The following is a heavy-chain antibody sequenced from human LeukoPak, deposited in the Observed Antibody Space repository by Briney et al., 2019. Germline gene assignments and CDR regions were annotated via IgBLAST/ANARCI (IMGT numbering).Heavy chain of an antibody. D-gene: IGHD4-17*01. J-gene: IGHJ4*02. CDR1: GFTFSSYA. Sequence: PGGSLRLSCAASGFTFSSYAVSWVRQAPGKGLEWVSAISGSGGSTYYADSVKGRFTISRDNSKNTLYLQMNSLRAEDTAVYYCAKAPHYGDYEGYFDYWGQGTLVTVSS. CDR3: AKAPHYGDYEGYFDY. CDR2: ISGSGGST. V-gene: IGHV3-23*01.